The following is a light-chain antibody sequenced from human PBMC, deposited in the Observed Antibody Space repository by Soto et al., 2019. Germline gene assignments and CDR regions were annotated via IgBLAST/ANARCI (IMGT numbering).Light chain of an antibody. J-gene: IGKJ5*01. CDR1: RSISDW. Sequence: DIEMTQSPSSLSTSVGDRVNITCGASRSISDWLAWYQQKPGKAPELLIFDASNLKSGVSSRFSGSGSGTDFTLTISSLQPEDFATYYCQQSYSTLITFGQGTRLEIK. V-gene: IGKV1-39*01. CDR2: DAS. CDR3: QQSYSTLIT.